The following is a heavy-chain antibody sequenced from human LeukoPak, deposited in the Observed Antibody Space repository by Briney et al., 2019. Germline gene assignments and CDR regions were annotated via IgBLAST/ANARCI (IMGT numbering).Heavy chain of an antibody. V-gene: IGHV1-18*01. CDR2: ISAYNGNT. CDR3: ARDTLRWLQPLGRGLDY. Sequence: GASVKVSCKASGYTFTSYGISWVRQAPGQGLEWMGWISAYNGNTNYAQKLQGRVTMTTDTSTSTAYMELRSLRSDDTAVYYCARDTLRWLQPLGRGLDYRGQGTLVTVSS. J-gene: IGHJ4*02. CDR1: GYTFTSYG. D-gene: IGHD5-24*01.